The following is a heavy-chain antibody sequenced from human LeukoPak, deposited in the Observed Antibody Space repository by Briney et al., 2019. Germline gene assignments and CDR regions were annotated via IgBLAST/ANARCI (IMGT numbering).Heavy chain of an antibody. CDR3: ATEGHYSLDY. Sequence: GSSVTVSCKVSGYSLSELLIHWVRQPLGKGLEWMAGIDHENGEEVSSQNFQGRVTVAKDTSTDTAYMELSGLKSDDSAIYYCATEGHYSLDYWGQGTPVIVSS. CDR2: IDHENGEE. J-gene: IGHJ4*02. V-gene: IGHV1-24*01. D-gene: IGHD2-15*01. CDR1: GYSLSELL.